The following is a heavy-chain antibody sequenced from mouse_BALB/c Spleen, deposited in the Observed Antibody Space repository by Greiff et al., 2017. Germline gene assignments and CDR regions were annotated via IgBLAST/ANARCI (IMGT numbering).Heavy chain of an antibody. CDR1: GYTFTDYN. J-gene: IGHJ4*01. CDR2: IYPYNGGT. CDR3: ARGDDYARDY. Sequence: EVQRVESGPELVKPGASVKISCTASGYTFTDYNMHWVKQSHGKSLEWIGYIYPYNGGTGYNQKFKSKATLTVDNSSSTAYMELRSLTAEDSAVYYCARGDDYARDYWGQGTTGTVSS. V-gene: IGHV1S29*02.